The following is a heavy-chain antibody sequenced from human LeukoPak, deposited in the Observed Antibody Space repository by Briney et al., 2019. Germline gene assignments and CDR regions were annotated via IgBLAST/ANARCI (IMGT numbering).Heavy chain of an antibody. J-gene: IGHJ4*02. D-gene: IGHD1-1*01. CDR3: GKDRNWNPDY. V-gene: IGHV3-30*02. CDR2: IRYDGGNK. Sequence: PGGSLRLSCAASGFTFSSYGMHWVRQAPGKGLEWLAYIRYDGGNKYHGDSVKGRFTISRDNSKNTLYLQMNSLRAEDTAVYYCGKDRNWNPDYWGQGTLVTVSS. CDR1: GFTFSSYG.